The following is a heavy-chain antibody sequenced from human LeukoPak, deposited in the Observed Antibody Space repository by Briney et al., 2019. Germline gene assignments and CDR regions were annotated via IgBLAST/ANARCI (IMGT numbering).Heavy chain of an antibody. Sequence: PSETLSLTCTVSGGSISSYYWSWIRQPPGKGLEWIGYIYYSGSTNYNPSLKSRVTISVDTSKNQFSLKLSSVTAADTAVYYCARAGQQGAYYDFWSGYYNSFFFDYWGQGTLVTVSS. CDR3: ARAGQQGAYYDFWSGYYNSFFFDY. J-gene: IGHJ4*02. V-gene: IGHV4-59*01. CDR2: IYYSGST. CDR1: GGSISSYY. D-gene: IGHD3-3*01.